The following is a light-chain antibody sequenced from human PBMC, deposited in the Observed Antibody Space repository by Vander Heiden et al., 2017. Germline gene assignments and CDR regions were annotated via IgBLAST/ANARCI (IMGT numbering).Light chain of an antibody. J-gene: IGLJ2*01. CDR1: TSDVGTNNF. CDR2: EVY. V-gene: IGLV2-14*01. Sequence: QSALTQPASVSGSPGQSITVSCTGTTSDVGTNNFVSWYQQHPGRAPKLSMYEVYTRPSGVSNRFSGSKSGNAAKLTISGLHIEDEADYYCSASTPTGIRFGGGTKVTVL. CDR3: SASTPTGIR.